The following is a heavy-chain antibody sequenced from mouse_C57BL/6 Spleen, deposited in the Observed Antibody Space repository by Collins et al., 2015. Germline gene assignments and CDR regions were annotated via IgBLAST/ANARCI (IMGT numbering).Heavy chain of an antibody. J-gene: IGHJ1*03. D-gene: IGHD1-1*01. CDR1: GFNIKDDY. Sequence: EVQLLQSGAELVRPGASVKLSCTPSGFNIKDDYMHWVNQRPEQGLEWIVWIDPENGDTEYASKFQGKATITTDTSSNTAYLQLSSLTSEDTAVYYCTSYYVWGTGTTVTVSS. CDR2: IDPENGDT. CDR3: TSYYV. V-gene: IGHV14-4*01.